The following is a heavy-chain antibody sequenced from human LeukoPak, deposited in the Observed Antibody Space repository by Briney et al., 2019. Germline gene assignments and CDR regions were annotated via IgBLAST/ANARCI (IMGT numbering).Heavy chain of an antibody. CDR3: ARDLYCGGDCYHRPGTY. CDR2: INPSGGST. D-gene: IGHD2-21*02. J-gene: IGHJ4*02. V-gene: IGHV1-46*01. Sequence: GASVKVSCKASGYTFTSYYMHWVRQAPGQGLEWMGIINPSGGSTSYAQKFQGRVTMTRDTSTSTVYMELSSLRSEDTAVYYCARDLYCGGDCYHRPGTYWGQGTLVTVSS. CDR1: GYTFTSYY.